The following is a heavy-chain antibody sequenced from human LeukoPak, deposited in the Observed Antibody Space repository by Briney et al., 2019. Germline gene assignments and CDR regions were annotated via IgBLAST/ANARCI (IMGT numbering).Heavy chain of an antibody. Sequence: ASVKVSCKASGYTFTSYGISWVRQAPGQGLEWMGWISAYNGNTSYAQKLQGRVTMTTDTSTSTAYMELRSLRSDDTAVYYCARDVVEMATIPMGYYYYYYGMDVWGQGTTVTVSS. D-gene: IGHD5-24*01. CDR1: GYTFTSYG. CDR3: ARDVVEMATIPMGYYYYYYGMDV. V-gene: IGHV1-18*01. J-gene: IGHJ6*02. CDR2: ISAYNGNT.